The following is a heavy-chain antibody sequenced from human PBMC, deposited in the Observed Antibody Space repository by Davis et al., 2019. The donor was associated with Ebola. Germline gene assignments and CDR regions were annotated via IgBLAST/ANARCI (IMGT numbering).Heavy chain of an antibody. CDR2: IYSGGST. CDR3: ARDGPGDIVVVPAANHHAFDI. D-gene: IGHD2-2*01. V-gene: IGHV3-53*01. CDR1: GFTVSSNY. J-gene: IGHJ3*02. Sequence: PGGSLRLSCAASGFTVSSNYMSWVRQAPGKGLEWVSVIYSGGSTYYADSVKGRFTISRDNSKNTLYLQMNSLRAEDTAVYYCARDGPGDIVVVPAANHHAFDIWGQGTMVTVSS.